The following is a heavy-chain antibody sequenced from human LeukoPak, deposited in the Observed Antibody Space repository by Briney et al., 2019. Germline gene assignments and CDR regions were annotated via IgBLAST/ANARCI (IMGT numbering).Heavy chain of an antibody. Sequence: GGSLRLSCAASGFTFSSYEMNWVRQAPGKGLEWVASIGPTGSDRYHADSIKGRFTISRDKANNFLYLQMNSLRAEDTAVYYCATETNGRHYDYWGQGTLLTVSS. CDR3: ATETNGRHYDY. CDR1: GFTFSSYE. CDR2: IGPTGSDR. J-gene: IGHJ4*02. D-gene: IGHD1-14*01. V-gene: IGHV3-21*06.